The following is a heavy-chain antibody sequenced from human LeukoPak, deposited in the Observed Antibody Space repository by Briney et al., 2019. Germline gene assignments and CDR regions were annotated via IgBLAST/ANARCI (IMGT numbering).Heavy chain of an antibody. CDR2: ISPYNENR. D-gene: IGHD1-26*01. Sequence: ASVRVSCKASGYTFIRNGISWVRQAPGQGLEWMGWISPYNENRKYLQKLQGRVTLSTDTSTSTAYMELRSLTADDTAVYYCAREESIGRYQFLHDYWGQGTLVTVSS. V-gene: IGHV1-18*01. CDR3: AREESIGRYQFLHDY. CDR1: GYTFIRNG. J-gene: IGHJ4*02.